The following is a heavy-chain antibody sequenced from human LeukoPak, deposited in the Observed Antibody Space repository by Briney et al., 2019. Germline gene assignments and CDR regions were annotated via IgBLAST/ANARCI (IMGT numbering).Heavy chain of an antibody. V-gene: IGHV3-21*01. CDR1: GSTFSSYS. J-gene: IGHJ6*03. CDR3: ARGEFGDYYYFYMDV. CDR2: ITSSNNYI. D-gene: IGHD2/OR15-2a*01. Sequence: GGSLRLSCAASGSTFSSYSMNWVRQAPGKGLEWVSSITSSNNYIYYGDSVKGRFTISRDDAKNSLFLQMNSLRAEDTATYYCARGEFGDYYYFYMDVWGKGTTVTVSS.